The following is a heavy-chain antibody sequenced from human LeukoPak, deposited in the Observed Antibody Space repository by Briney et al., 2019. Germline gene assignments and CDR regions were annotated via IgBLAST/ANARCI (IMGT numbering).Heavy chain of an antibody. J-gene: IGHJ4*02. CDR1: GYTFTSYY. Sequence: GASVKVSCKASGYTFTSYYMHWVRQAPGQGLEWMGIINPSGGSTSYAQKFQGRVTMTRDTSTSTVYMELSSLRSEDTAVYYCARLAEYYGILTGYSYFDYWGQGTLVTVSS. V-gene: IGHV1-46*03. D-gene: IGHD3-9*01. CDR3: ARLAEYYGILTGYSYFDY. CDR2: INPSGGST.